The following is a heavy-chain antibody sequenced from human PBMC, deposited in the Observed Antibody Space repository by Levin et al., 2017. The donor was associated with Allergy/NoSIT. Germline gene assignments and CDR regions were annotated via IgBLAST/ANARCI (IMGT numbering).Heavy chain of an antibody. D-gene: IGHD5-12*01. CDR2: IYPGDSDT. CDR1: GYSFTSYW. V-gene: IGHV5-51*01. CDR3: ARLGWLRLGESYYYYYGMDV. J-gene: IGHJ6*02. Sequence: GGSLRLSCKGSGYSFTSYWIGWVRQMPGKGLEWMGIIYPGDSDTRYSPSFQGQVTISADKSISTAYLQWSSLKASDTAMYYCARLGWLRLGESYYYYYGMDVWGQGTTVTVSS.